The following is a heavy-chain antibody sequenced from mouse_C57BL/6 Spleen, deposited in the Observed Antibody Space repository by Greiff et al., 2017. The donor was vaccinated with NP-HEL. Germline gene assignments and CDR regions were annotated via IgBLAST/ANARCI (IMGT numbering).Heavy chain of an antibody. D-gene: IGHD1-1*01. CDR2: INPNYGTT. V-gene: IGHV1-39*01. J-gene: IGHJ1*03. CDR1: GYSFTDYN. CDR3: ARSDYGSSYWYFDV. Sequence: VHVKQSGPELVKPGASVKISCKASGYSFTDYNMNWVKQSNGKSLEWIGVINPNYGTTSYNQKFKGKATLTVDQSSSTAYMQLNSLTSEDSAVYYCARSDYGSSYWYFDVWGTGTTVTVSS.